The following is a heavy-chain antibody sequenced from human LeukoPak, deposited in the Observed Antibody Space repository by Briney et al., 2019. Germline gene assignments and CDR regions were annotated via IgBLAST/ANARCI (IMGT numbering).Heavy chain of an antibody. D-gene: IGHD6-19*01. CDR2: ISAYNGNT. J-gene: IGHJ4*02. Sequence: ASVKVSCKASGYTFSSHGISWVRQAPGQGLEWMGWISAYNGNTNYAQKLQGRVTMTTDTSTSTAYMELRSLRSDDTAVYYCARDQDLGPVATWSYWGQGTLVTVSS. CDR1: GYTFSSHG. CDR3: ARDQDLGPVATWSY. V-gene: IGHV1-18*01.